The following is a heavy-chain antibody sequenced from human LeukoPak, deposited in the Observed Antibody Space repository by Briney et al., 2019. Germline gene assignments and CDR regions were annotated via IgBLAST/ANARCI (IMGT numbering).Heavy chain of an antibody. CDR2: ISGSGSST. CDR3: AKGLDYSGKYYFDY. V-gene: IGHV3-23*01. J-gene: IGHJ4*02. Sequence: GGSLRLSCAASRFTFSSYAMSWVRQAPGKGPEWVSAISGSGSSTYYADSVKGRFTISRDNSKNTLYLQMNSLRAEDTAVYYCAKGLDYSGKYYFDYWGQGTLVTVSS. CDR1: RFTFSSYA. D-gene: IGHD4-11*01.